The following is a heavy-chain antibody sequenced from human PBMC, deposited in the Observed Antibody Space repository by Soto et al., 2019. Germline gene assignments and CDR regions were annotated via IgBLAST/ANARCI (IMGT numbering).Heavy chain of an antibody. V-gene: IGHV4-59*01. CDR1: GGSISSYY. CDR3: AGGDFWSGYYIDY. Sequence: SETLSLTCTVSGGSISSYYWSWIRHPPGKGLEWIGYIYYSGSTNYNPSLKSRVTISVDTSKNQFSLKLGSVTAADTAVYYCAGGDFWSGYYIDYWGQGTLVTVSA. D-gene: IGHD3-3*01. CDR2: IYYSGST. J-gene: IGHJ4*02.